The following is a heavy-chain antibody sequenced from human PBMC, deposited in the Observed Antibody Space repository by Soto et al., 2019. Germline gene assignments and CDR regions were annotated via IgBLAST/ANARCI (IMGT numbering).Heavy chain of an antibody. V-gene: IGHV3-48*02. J-gene: IGHJ3*02. Sequence: PGGSLRLSCAASGYTFSEYSMHWVRQAPGKGLEWISYFHPSRKYILYADSVRGRFTISRDDAKSSLYLQLNSLRDEDTAIYYCVRDRDWAFDIWGRGTMVTVSS. CDR1: GYTFSEYS. D-gene: IGHD3-9*01. CDR3: VRDRDWAFDI. CDR2: FHPSRKYI.